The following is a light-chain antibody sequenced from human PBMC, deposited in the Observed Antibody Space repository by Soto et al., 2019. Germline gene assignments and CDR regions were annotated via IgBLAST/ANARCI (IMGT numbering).Light chain of an antibody. CDR3: QQSHGIPYT. Sequence: DIQMTQAPSSLSASVGDRVTITCRASQTISNYLNWYQQNPWKAPKLMIYAASTLQSGVPSRFSGSGSGTDFTLTISSLQPEDFATYYCQQSHGIPYTFGQGTKLEIK. J-gene: IGKJ2*01. V-gene: IGKV1-39*01. CDR2: AAS. CDR1: QTISNY.